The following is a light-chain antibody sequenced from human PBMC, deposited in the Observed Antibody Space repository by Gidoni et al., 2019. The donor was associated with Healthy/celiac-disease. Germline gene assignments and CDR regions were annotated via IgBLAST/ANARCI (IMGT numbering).Light chain of an antibody. CDR2: AAS. V-gene: IGKV1-39*01. CDR3: QQSYSTPPT. CDR1: QSISLY. J-gene: IGKJ4*01. Sequence: DSQMTQSPSSLSASVGDRVTITCRASQSISLYLNWYQQKPGNAPKLLIYAASSLQSGVPSRFSGSGSGTDFTLTISSLQPEDFATYYFQQSYSTPPTFGGGTKVEIK.